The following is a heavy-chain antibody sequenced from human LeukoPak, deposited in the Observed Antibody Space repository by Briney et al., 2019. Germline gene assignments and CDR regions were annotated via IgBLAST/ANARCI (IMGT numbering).Heavy chain of an antibody. J-gene: IGHJ4*02. CDR1: GFTFSFYT. CDR3: AKDLWHSSGYPVFDY. CDR2: ISSAGTAI. V-gene: IGHV3-21*04. Sequence: PGGSLRLSCAASGFTFSFYTMHWVRQAPGKGLEWVSSISSAGTAIHYADSVKGRFTISRDNSKNTLYLQMNSLRAEDTAVYYCAKDLWHSSGYPVFDYWGQGTLVTVSS. D-gene: IGHD3-22*01.